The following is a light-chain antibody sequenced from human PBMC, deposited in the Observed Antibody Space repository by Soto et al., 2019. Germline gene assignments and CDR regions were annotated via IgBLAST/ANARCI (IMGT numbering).Light chain of an antibody. CDR1: QTVSNK. CDR2: GAS. V-gene: IGKV3-15*01. Sequence: EIVLTQSPATLSSSPGERATLSCRASQTVSNKLAWYQHKPGQAPRLLIYGASTRATGIPARFSGSGSGTEFTLTISSLQSEDFAVYYCQQYHNWPPITFGQGTRLEIK. CDR3: QQYHNWPPIT. J-gene: IGKJ5*01.